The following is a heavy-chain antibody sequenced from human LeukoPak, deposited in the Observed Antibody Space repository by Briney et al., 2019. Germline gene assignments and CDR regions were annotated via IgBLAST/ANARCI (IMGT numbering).Heavy chain of an antibody. CDR1: GGSISSSSYY. CDR2: IYYSGST. Sequence: SETLSLTCTGSGGSISSSSYYWGWIRQPPGKGLEWIGYIYYSGSTNYNPSLKSRVTISVDTSKNQFSLKLSSVTAADTAVYYCARVNWGAYFDYWGQGTLVTVPS. V-gene: IGHV4-61*05. D-gene: IGHD7-27*01. J-gene: IGHJ4*02. CDR3: ARVNWGAYFDY.